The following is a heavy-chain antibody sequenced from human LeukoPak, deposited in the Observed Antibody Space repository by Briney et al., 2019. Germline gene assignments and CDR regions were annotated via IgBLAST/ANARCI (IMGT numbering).Heavy chain of an antibody. J-gene: IGHJ6*02. D-gene: IGHD4-17*01. CDR3: ATMTTVIMGGYYYGMDV. CDR2: IYSSGNT. CDR1: GFTVSSNY. Sequence: PGGSLRLSCAASGFTVSSNYMSWVRQAPGKGLEWVSIIYSSGNTYYADSVKGRFTISRDNSKNTLYLQMNSLRAEDTAVYYCATMTTVIMGGYYYGMDVWGQGITVTVSS. V-gene: IGHV3-53*01.